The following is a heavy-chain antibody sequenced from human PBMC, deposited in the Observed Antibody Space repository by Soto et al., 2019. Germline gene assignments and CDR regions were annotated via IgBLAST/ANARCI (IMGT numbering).Heavy chain of an antibody. CDR3: ARHRDIVVVVAAITTGNWFDP. CDR2: IYYSGST. V-gene: IGHV4-39*01. CDR1: GGSISSSSYY. D-gene: IGHD2-15*01. J-gene: IGHJ5*02. Sequence: SETLSLTCTVSGGSISSSSYYWGWIRQPPGKGLEWFGSIYYSGSTYYNPSLKSRVTISVDTSKNQFSLKLSSVTAADTAVYYCARHRDIVVVVAAITTGNWFDPWGQRTLVTVSS.